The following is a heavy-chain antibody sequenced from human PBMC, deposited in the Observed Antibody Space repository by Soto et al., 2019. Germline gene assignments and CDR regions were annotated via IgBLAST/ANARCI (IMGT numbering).Heavy chain of an antibody. J-gene: IGHJ4*02. V-gene: IGHV3-7*03. CDR2: IKEDGSEK. CDR3: ARGPIVVVPAAKYGSGDY. Sequence: EVQLAESGGGLVQPGGSLRLSCVVSGLSFSKYWMSWVRQVPGKGLEWVANIKEDGSEKYYVDSVKGRFTVSRDNAKNTLYLQMNSLRAEDTAVYYCARGPIVVVPAAKYGSGDYWGQGTLVTVSS. CDR1: GLSFSKYW. D-gene: IGHD2-2*01.